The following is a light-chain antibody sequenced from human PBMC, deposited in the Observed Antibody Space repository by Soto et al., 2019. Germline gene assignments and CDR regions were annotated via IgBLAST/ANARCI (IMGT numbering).Light chain of an antibody. CDR1: RNIFIY. Sequence: DVHMTQSPSSLSASVGDRVNITCRANRNIFIYLNWYQQRPGEPPKLLIYGASTLGSGVPSMFSGSGSGTDFTLAIRGLQPDDFATYYCQQGYSTPPVTFGQGTRLEVK. V-gene: IGKV1-39*01. CDR2: GAS. J-gene: IGKJ5*01. CDR3: QQGYSTPPVT.